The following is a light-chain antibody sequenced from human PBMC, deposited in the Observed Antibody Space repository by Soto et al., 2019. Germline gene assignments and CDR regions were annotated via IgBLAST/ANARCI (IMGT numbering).Light chain of an antibody. CDR3: SSNTTISTYV. J-gene: IGLJ1*01. Sequence: QSVLAQPASVSGSPGQSITISCTGTSSDVGGYNYVSWYQQHPGKAPKLMIYDVRNRPSGVSNRFSGSKSVNTASLTISGLQAEDEADYYCSSNTTISTYVFGTGTKVPVL. CDR1: SSDVGGYNY. CDR2: DVR. V-gene: IGLV2-14*01.